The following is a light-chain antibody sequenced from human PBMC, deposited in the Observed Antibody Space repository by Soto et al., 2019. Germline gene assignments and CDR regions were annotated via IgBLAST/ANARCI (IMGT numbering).Light chain of an antibody. CDR1: QSVTDTY. Sequence: DIVLTQSPGTLSLSVVERAALSCRASQSVTDTYLAWYQQKPGQAPRLIIYGTSIKATGISDRFTGSGSGTDFTLTISRLAPEDFAVYYCQQYGSSPVTFGGGTRVEI. CDR2: GTS. CDR3: QQYGSSPVT. J-gene: IGKJ4*01. V-gene: IGKV3-20*01.